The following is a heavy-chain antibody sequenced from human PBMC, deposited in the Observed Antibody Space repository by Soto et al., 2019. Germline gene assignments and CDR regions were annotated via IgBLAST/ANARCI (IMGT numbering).Heavy chain of an antibody. J-gene: IGHJ3*01. CDR1: GDSISSPKW. D-gene: IGHD6-19*01. V-gene: IGHV4-4*02. Sequence: QVQLQESGPGLVKPSGTLSLTCAVSGDSISSPKWWTWLRQPPGKGLEWIGDLLHSGTTNYNPSLKGRVILLVDKSQNQFSLSLTSVTAADTAFYFSAYSSGWYRHDVWGQGTSVTVSS. CDR3: AYSSGWYRHDV. CDR2: LLHSGTT.